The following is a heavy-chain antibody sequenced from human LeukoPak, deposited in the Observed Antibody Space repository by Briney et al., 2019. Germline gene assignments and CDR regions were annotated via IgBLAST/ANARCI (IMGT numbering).Heavy chain of an antibody. D-gene: IGHD3-22*01. CDR2: IYYSGST. CDR3: ARVPYYYDGSGGGNYYYYYMDV. CDR1: GGSISSYY. J-gene: IGHJ6*03. Sequence: SETLSLTCTVSGGSISSYYWSWIRQPPGKGLEWIGYIYYSGSTNYNPSLKSRVTISVDTSKNQFSLKLSSVTAADTAVYYCARVPYYYDGSGGGNYYYYYMDVWGKGTTVTVSS. V-gene: IGHV4-59*01.